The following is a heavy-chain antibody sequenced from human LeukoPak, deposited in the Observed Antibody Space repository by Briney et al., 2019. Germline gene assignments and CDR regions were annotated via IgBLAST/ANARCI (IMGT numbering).Heavy chain of an antibody. CDR1: GFSLSTSGVG. V-gene: IGHV2-5*02. Sequence: ESGPTLVKPTQTLTLTCTFSGFSLSTSGVGVGWICQPPGKALEWLALIYWDDDKRYSPSLKSRLTITKDTSKNQVVLTMTNMDPVDTATYYCAHRLGYCSSTSCYNWFDPWGQGTLVTVSS. CDR3: AHRLGYCSSTSCYNWFDP. CDR2: IYWDDDK. J-gene: IGHJ5*02. D-gene: IGHD2-2*01.